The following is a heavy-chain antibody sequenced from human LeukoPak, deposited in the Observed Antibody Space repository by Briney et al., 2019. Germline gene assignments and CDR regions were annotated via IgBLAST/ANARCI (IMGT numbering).Heavy chain of an antibody. D-gene: IGHD6-19*01. CDR1: GGSITDYY. Sequence: SETLSLTCTVSGGSITDYYWNWIRQSPEKGLEWIGSIYYSGSTYYNPSLKSRVTISVDTSKNQFSLKLSSVTAADTAVYYCARAPSTSGGWYIDYWGQGTLVTVSS. J-gene: IGHJ4*02. V-gene: IGHV4-59*12. CDR3: ARAPSTSGGWYIDY. CDR2: IYYSGST.